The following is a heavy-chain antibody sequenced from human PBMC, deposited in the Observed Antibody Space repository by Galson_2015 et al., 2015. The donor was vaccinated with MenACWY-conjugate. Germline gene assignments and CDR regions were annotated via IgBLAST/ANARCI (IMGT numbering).Heavy chain of an antibody. Sequence: SVKVSCKASEYPFTAYFIHWVRQAPGQGLQWMGWIDPKSGGANYAQNFQVRVTMTRDTSISTAYMDLSSLRSDDTAVYYCTRDRHPPSAPFDYWGQGTLVTVSS. CDR2: IDPKSGGA. J-gene: IGHJ4*02. CDR1: EYPFTAYF. D-gene: IGHD2-2*01. CDR3: TRDRHPPSAPFDY. V-gene: IGHV1-2*02.